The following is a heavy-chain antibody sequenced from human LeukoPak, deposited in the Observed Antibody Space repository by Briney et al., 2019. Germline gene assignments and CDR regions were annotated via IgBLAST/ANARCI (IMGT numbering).Heavy chain of an antibody. V-gene: IGHV1-18*01. CDR2: ISAYNGNT. Sequence: ASVKVSCKASGYTFISYSISWVRQAPGQGLEWMGWISAYNGNTNYAQKLQGRVTMTRDTSTSTAYMELRSLRSDDTAVYYCARDFSSGWDLFDYWGQGTLVTVSS. D-gene: IGHD1-26*01. CDR3: ARDFSSGWDLFDY. CDR1: GYTFISYS. J-gene: IGHJ4*02.